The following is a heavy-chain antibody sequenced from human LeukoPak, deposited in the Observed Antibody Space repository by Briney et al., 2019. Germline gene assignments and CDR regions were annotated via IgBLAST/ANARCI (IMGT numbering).Heavy chain of an antibody. CDR1: GDSVSSNSAA. D-gene: IGHD4-17*01. J-gene: IGHJ6*03. CDR3: AGDYGDYGNHGRYYYYMDV. Sequence: SQTLSLTCAISGDSVSSNSAAWNWIRQSPSRGLEWLGRTYYRSKWYNDYAVSVKSRITINPDTSKNQCSLPLNSVTPEDTAVYYCAGDYGDYGNHGRYYYYMDVWGKGTTVTVSS. V-gene: IGHV6-1*01. CDR2: TYYRSKWYN.